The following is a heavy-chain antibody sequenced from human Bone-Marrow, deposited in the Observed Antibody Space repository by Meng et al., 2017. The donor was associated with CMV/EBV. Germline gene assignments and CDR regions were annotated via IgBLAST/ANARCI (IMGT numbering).Heavy chain of an antibody. CDR1: GGSFSGYY. D-gene: IGHD4-23*01. V-gene: IGHV4-34*01. J-gene: IGHJ4*02. CDR3: ARGSVVTPFDY. Sequence: LACAVYGGSFSGYYWSWIRQPPGKGLEWIGEINHSGSTNYNPSLKSRVTISVDTSKNQFSLKLSSVTAADTAVYYCARGSVVTPFDYWGQGTLVTVSS. CDR2: INHSGST.